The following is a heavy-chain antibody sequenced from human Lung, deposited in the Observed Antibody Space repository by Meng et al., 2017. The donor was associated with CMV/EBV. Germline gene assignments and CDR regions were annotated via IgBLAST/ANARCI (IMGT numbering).Heavy chain of an antibody. CDR3: AISNWGSIEKGNWFDP. J-gene: IGHJ5*02. CDR2: TYYRSKWYN. V-gene: IGHV6-1*01. Sequence: SQTLSLTXAMSGDSVSSNSAAWNWIRQTPSRGLEWLGRTYYRSKWYNDYAVSVKSRITINPDTSKNQFSLQLNSVTPEDTAVYYCAISNWGSIEKGNWFDPWGQGTLVTVSS. D-gene: IGHD7-27*01. CDR1: GDSVSSNSAA.